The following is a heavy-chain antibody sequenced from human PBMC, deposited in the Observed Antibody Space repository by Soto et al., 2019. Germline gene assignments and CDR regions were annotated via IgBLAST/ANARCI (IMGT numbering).Heavy chain of an antibody. D-gene: IGHD3-3*01. CDR2: IYYSGNA. CDR3: ATRPYYDFWSGHYTDA. Sequence: SETLSLTCTVSGGSISSADYYWTWIRQPPGKGLEWIGYIYYSGNAYYNPSLKNRVTISLDMSNNQFSLRLSSVTAADTAIYYCATRPYYDFWSGHYTDAWGQGTLVTVSS. V-gene: IGHV4-30-4*01. CDR1: GGSISSADYY. J-gene: IGHJ5*02.